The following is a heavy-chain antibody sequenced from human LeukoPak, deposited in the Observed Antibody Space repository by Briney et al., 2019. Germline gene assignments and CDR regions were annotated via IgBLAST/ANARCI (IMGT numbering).Heavy chain of an antibody. J-gene: IGHJ4*02. V-gene: IGHV1-69*02. CDR3: ARGRSPYYDFWSGYSY. Sequence: SVKVSCKASGGTFSSYTISWVRQAPGQGLGWMGRIIPILGIANYAQKFQGRVTITADKSTSTAYMELSSLRSEDTAVYYCARGRSPYYDFWSGYSYWGQGTLVTVSS. D-gene: IGHD3-3*01. CDR2: IIPILGIA. CDR1: GGTFSSYT.